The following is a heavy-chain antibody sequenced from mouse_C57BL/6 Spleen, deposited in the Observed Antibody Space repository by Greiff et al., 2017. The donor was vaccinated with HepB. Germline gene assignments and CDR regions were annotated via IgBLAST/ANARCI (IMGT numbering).Heavy chain of an antibody. D-gene: IGHD4-1*01. CDR3: ARQNWEH. CDR2: ISSGGSYT. V-gene: IGHV5-6*01. CDR1: GFTFSSYG. J-gene: IGHJ2*01. Sequence: DVHLVESGGDLVKPGGSLKLSCAASGFTFSSYGMSWVRQTPDKRLEWVATISSGGSYTYYPDSVKGRFTISRDNAKNTLYLQMSSLKSEDTAMYDCARQNWEHWGQGTTLTVSS.